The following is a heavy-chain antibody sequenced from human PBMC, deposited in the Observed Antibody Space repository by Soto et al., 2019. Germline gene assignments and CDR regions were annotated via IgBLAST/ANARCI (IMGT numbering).Heavy chain of an antibody. CDR2: INHSGST. CDR1: GGSFSGYY. J-gene: IGHJ6*02. CDR3: AAWILYGMDV. Sequence: SETLSLTCAVYGGSFSGYYWSWIRQPPGKGLEWIGEINHSGSTNYNPSLKSRVTISVDTSKNQFSLKLSSVTAADTAVYYCAAWILYGMDVWGQGTTVTVSS. V-gene: IGHV4-34*01. D-gene: IGHD2-2*03.